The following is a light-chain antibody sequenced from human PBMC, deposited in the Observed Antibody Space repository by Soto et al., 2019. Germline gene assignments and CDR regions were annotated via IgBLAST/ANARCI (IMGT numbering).Light chain of an antibody. CDR3: AAWDDRLTGYV. Sequence: QSVLTQPPSASGTPGQRVTISCSGSSSNIGSNTVNWYQQFPGTAPKLLIYSTDQWPSGVPDRFSGSKSGTSASLAISGLQSEDEADYYCAAWDDRLTGYVFAAGTKLTVL. CDR2: STD. V-gene: IGLV1-44*01. J-gene: IGLJ1*01. CDR1: SSNIGSNT.